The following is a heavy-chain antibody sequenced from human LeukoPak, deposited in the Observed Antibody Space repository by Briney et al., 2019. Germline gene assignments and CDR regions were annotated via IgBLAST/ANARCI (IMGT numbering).Heavy chain of an antibody. CDR1: GYTLTESS. D-gene: IGHD6-13*01. Sequence: ASVKVSCKVSGYTLTESSMHWVRQAPGQGIEWMGGFDPEDGEIIYAQKFQGRVTMTEDTSTDTAYMELSSLRSEDTAVYYCATGRSSWHRRKGNYFDYWGQGTLVTVSS. CDR3: ATGRSSWHRRKGNYFDY. CDR2: FDPEDGEI. V-gene: IGHV1-24*01. J-gene: IGHJ4*02.